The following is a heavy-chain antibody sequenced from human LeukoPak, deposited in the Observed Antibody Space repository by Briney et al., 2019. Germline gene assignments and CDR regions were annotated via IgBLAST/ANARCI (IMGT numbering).Heavy chain of an antibody. CDR2: ISSSSSYI. V-gene: IGHV3-21*01. D-gene: IGHD3-10*01. Sequence: GGSLRLSCAASGFTFSSYSMNWVRQAPGKGLEWVSSISSSSSYIYYADSVKGRFTISRDNAKNSLYLQMNSLRAEDTAVYYCASESPYGSGMDYWGQGTLVTVSS. CDR3: ASESPYGSGMDY. CDR1: GFTFSSYS. J-gene: IGHJ4*02.